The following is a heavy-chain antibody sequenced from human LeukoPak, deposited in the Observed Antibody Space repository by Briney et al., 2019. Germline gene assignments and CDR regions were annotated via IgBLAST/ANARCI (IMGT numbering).Heavy chain of an antibody. V-gene: IGHV3-30*04. CDR2: ISWDGNKK. J-gene: IGHJ4*02. CDR3: AKGSCSSTSCRIDY. CDR1: GFTFRGYT. Sequence: PGGSLRLSCGASGFTFRGYTMHWVRQAPGKGLQWVAVISWDGNKKFYADSVEGRFTISRDNSKNTLYLQMNSLRAEDTAVYYCAKGSCSSTSCRIDYWGQGTLVTVSS. D-gene: IGHD2-2*01.